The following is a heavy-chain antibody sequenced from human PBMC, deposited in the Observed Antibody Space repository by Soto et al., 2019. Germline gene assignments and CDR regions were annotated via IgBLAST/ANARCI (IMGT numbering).Heavy chain of an antibody. D-gene: IGHD3-9*01. CDR2: IKQDGSEK. CDR3: ARVRSLRYDILTGYSGALYMDV. Sequence: PGGSLRLSCAASGFTFSSYWMSWVRQAPGKGLEWVANIKQDGSEKYYVDSVKGRFTISRDNAKNSLYLQMNSLRAEDTAVYYCARVRSLRYDILTGYSGALYMDVWGKGTTVTDSS. J-gene: IGHJ6*03. V-gene: IGHV3-7*01. CDR1: GFTFSSYW.